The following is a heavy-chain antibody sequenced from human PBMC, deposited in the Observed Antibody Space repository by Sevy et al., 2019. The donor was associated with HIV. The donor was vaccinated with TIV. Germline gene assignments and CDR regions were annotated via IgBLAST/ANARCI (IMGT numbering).Heavy chain of an antibody. Sequence: GGSLRLSCAASGFTFSKYSMSLVRQPPGKGLEWVSTLSFGCGEINYADSVKGRFTISRDNSKSLVYLQMNNLRPEDTAVYYCAREGCTKPHDYWGQGTLVTVSS. J-gene: IGHJ4*02. V-gene: IGHV3-23*01. CDR1: GFTFSKYS. D-gene: IGHD2-8*01. CDR3: AREGCTKPHDY. CDR2: LSFGCGEI.